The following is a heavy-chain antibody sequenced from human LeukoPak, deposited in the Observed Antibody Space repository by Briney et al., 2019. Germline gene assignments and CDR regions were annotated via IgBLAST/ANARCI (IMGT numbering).Heavy chain of an antibody. D-gene: IGHD2-2*01. V-gene: IGHV1-2*02. Sequence: ASVKVSCKASGYTFTDYYMHWVRQAPGQGLEWMGWINVNRGGTNYAQKFRDRATMTRDTSISTAYMELSRLRSDDTAVYFCTRIFCNSTSCYHSDHWGQGTLVTVSS. CDR1: GYTFTDYY. J-gene: IGHJ4*02. CDR2: INVNRGGT. CDR3: TRIFCNSTSCYHSDH.